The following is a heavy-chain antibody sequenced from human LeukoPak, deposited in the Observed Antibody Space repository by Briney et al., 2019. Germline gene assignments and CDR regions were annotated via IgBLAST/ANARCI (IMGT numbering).Heavy chain of an antibody. V-gene: IGHV3-23*01. CDR2: ISGSGGTT. CDR1: GFTFGTYA. Sequence: GGSLRLSCAASGFTFGTYAMSWVRQAPEKGLEWVSAISGSGGTTKYADSVSGRFTISRDNSKNTLYLQMNSLSADDTAVYYCAKAYSTSWYHLAGSWGQGTLVTVSS. J-gene: IGHJ5*02. CDR3: AKAYSTSWYHLAGS. D-gene: IGHD6-13*01.